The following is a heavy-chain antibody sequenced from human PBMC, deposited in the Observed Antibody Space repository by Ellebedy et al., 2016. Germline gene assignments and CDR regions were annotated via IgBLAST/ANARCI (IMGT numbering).Heavy chain of an antibody. J-gene: IGHJ6*02. V-gene: IGHV3-30*18. CDR2: ISDDGINK. CDR1: GFTFRRYE. Sequence: GESLKISXAASGFTFRRYEIHWVRQAPGKGLDWVAKISDDGINKYYTDSVKGRFTISRDNSKFRVYLQMNSLKAEDTAVYYCAKVRSSEFYNKYDMDVWGQGTTVTVSS. D-gene: IGHD3-10*01. CDR3: AKVRSSEFYNKYDMDV.